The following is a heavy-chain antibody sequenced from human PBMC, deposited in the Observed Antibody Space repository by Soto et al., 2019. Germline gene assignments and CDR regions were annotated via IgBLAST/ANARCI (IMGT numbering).Heavy chain of an antibody. CDR3: ATSPILKDYYYGMDD. J-gene: IGHJ6*02. CDR2: IDPSDSYT. V-gene: IGHV5-10-1*01. CDR1: GYSFTIYW. Sequence: GESLKISCKGSGYSFTIYWISWVRQMPGKGLEWMGRIDPSDSYTNYSPSFQGHVTISADKCISTAYLQWSSLKASDTAMYYGATSPILKDYYYGMDDWGQGTTVTAP.